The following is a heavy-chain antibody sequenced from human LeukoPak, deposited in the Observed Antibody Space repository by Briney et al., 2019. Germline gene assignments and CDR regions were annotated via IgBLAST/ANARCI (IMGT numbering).Heavy chain of an antibody. D-gene: IGHD2-2*01. Sequence: PSETLSLTCAVYGGSFSGYYWSWIRQPPGKGLEWIGEINHSGSTNYNPSLKSRVTISVDTSKNQFSLKLSSVTAADTAVYYCAREVVPAAMKRGSGDNWYFDLWGRGTLVTVSS. CDR1: GGSFSGYY. V-gene: IGHV4-34*01. CDR2: INHSGST. CDR3: AREVVPAAMKRGSGDNWYFDL. J-gene: IGHJ2*01.